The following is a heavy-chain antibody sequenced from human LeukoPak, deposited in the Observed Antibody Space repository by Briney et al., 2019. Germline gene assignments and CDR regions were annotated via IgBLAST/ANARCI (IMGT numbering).Heavy chain of an antibody. J-gene: IGHJ4*02. Sequence: GGSLRLSCAASGFTFSSYWMSWVRQAPGKGLEWVANIKQDGSEKYYVDSVKGRFTISRDNAKNSLYLQMNSLRAEDTAVYYCARGGMVKYSYNWNDGNYYFDYWGQGTLVTVSS. CDR1: GFTFSSYW. CDR2: IKQDGSEK. D-gene: IGHD1-1*01. CDR3: ARGGMVKYSYNWNDGNYYFDY. V-gene: IGHV3-7*01.